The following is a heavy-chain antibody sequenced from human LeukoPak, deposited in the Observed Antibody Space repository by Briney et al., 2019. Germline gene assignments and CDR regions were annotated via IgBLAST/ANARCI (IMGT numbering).Heavy chain of an antibody. Sequence: QPGGSLRLSCAASGFRFDDYAMHWVRHVPGKGLEWVAGISWNSGSRVYAASVKGRFTISRDSAKNSLFLQMDSLRPGDTALYYCVKDLRRSFYYDDYMDVWGKGTMVTVAS. CDR3: VKDLRRSFYYDDYMDV. D-gene: IGHD3-16*01. CDR2: ISWNSGSR. CDR1: GFRFDDYA. V-gene: IGHV3-9*01. J-gene: IGHJ6*03.